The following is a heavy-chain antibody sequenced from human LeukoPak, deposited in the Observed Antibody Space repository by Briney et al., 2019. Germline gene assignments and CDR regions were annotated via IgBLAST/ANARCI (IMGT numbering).Heavy chain of an antibody. V-gene: IGHV4-34*01. CDR3: ARRGAAGSSFDY. D-gene: IGHD6-13*01. J-gene: IGHJ4*02. Sequence: SETLSLTCAVYGGSFSGYYWSWIRQPPGKGLEWIGEINHSGSTNYNPSLKSRVTISVVTSKNQFSLKLSSVTAADTAVYYCARRGAAGSSFDYWGQGTLVTVSS. CDR1: GGSFSGYY. CDR2: INHSGST.